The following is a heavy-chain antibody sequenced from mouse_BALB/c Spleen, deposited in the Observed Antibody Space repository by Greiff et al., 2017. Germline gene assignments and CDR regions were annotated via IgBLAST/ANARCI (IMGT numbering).Heavy chain of an antibody. D-gene: IGHD2-10*02. J-gene: IGHJ3*01. CDR2: ISDGGSYT. Sequence: EVKVVESGGGLVKPGGSLKLSCAASGFTFSDYYMYWVRQTPEKRLEWVATISDGGSYTYYPDSVKGRFTISRDNAKNNLYLQMSSLKSEDTAMYYCARAYGNYAWFAYWGQGTLVTVSA. V-gene: IGHV5-4*02. CDR3: ARAYGNYAWFAY. CDR1: GFTFSDYY.